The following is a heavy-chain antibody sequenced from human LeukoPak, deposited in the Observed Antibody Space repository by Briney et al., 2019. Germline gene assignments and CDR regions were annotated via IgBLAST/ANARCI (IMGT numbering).Heavy chain of an antibody. J-gene: IGHJ4*02. CDR3: ASIMGCGGNGGARY. CDR1: GGTFSSYA. CDR2: IIPIFGTA. V-gene: IGHV1-69*05. Sequence: SVKVSCKASGGTFSSYAISWVRQAPGQGLEWMGGIIPIFGTANYAQKFQGRVTITTDESTSTAYMELSSLRSEDTAVYYCASIMGCGGNGGARYWGQGTLVTVSS. D-gene: IGHD2-15*01.